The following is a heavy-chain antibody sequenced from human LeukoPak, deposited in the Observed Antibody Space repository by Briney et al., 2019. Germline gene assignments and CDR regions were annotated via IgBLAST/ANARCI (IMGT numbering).Heavy chain of an antibody. CDR3: AMGVGTGGNFDY. CDR1: GFTFSSYS. CDR2: ISSSGSTI. Sequence: GGSLRLSCAASGFTFSSYSMNWVRQAPGKGLEWVSYISSSGSTIYYADSVKGRFTISRDNAKNSLYLQMNSLRDEDTAVYYCAMGVGTGGNFDYWGQGTLVTVSP. V-gene: IGHV3-48*02. J-gene: IGHJ4*02. D-gene: IGHD1-26*01.